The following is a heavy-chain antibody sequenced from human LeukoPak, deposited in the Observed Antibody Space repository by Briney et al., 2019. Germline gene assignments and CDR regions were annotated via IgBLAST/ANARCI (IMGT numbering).Heavy chain of an antibody. D-gene: IGHD6-19*01. V-gene: IGHV3-23*01. CDR2: ISGSGGST. CDR1: GFTSSSYG. J-gene: IGHJ4*02. CDR3: AKDQSAGWYSDC. Sequence: PGGSLRLSCAASGFTSSSYGMSWVRQAPGKGLEWVSGISGSGGSTYYADSVKGRFTISRDNSKNTLYLQMNSLRAEDTAVYYCAKDQSAGWYSDCWGQGTLVTVSS.